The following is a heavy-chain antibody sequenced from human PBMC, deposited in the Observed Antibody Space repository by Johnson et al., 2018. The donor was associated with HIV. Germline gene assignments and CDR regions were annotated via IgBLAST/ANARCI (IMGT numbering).Heavy chain of an antibody. Sequence: QVQLVESGGGVVQPGRSLRLSCTASGFTFSNYAMHWVRQAPGKGLEWVAVISYYGSSKYYADSVKGRFTISRDNSKNTLNLQMNSLRPEDTAVYYCAKGMGLSIGELSDAFHFWGLGTVVTVSS. CDR1: GFTFSNYA. V-gene: IGHV3-30-3*01. D-gene: IGHD3-10*01. CDR3: AKGMGLSIGELSDAFHF. J-gene: IGHJ3*01. CDR2: ISYYGSSK.